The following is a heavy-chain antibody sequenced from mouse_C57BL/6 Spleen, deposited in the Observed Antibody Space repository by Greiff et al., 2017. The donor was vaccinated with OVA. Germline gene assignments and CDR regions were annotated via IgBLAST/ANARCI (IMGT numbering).Heavy chain of an antibody. Sequence: EVQLQQSGAELVRPGASVKLSCTASGFNIKDYYMHWVKQRPEQGLEWIGRIDPEDGDTEYAPKFQGKATMTADTSSNTAYLQLSSLTSEDTAVYYCTTTYLDPPWFAYWGQGTLVTVSA. CDR3: TTTYLDPPWFAY. D-gene: IGHD2-10*01. CDR1: GFNIKDYY. V-gene: IGHV14-1*01. CDR2: IDPEDGDT. J-gene: IGHJ3*01.